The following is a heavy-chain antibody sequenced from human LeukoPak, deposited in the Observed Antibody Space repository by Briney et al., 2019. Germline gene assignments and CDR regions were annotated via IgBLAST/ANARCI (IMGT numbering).Heavy chain of an antibody. D-gene: IGHD3-16*01. J-gene: IGHJ6*03. CDR3: ARMGEFHTGHPNYYMDV. Sequence: MTAVTLSLTCTVAGGSISSGSYDWAWLRQRPGKGLVWIGSIAYSGSMYYKPSLKSRSAQSADTSKNQFSLTVSSVTTADTAVYYCARMGEFHTGHPNYYMDVWGKGTTVTVSS. V-gene: IGHV4-39*07. CDR1: GGSISSGSYD. CDR2: IAYSGSM.